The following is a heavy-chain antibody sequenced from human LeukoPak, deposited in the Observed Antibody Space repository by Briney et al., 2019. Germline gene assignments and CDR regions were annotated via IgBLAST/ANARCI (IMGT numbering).Heavy chain of an antibody. CDR3: ARGATPDY. J-gene: IGHJ4*02. CDR2: ISGDGGST. CDR1: GFTFDDYA. Sequence: PGGSLRLSCAASGFTFDDYAMHWVRQAPGKGLEWVSLISGDGGSTYYADSVKGRFTISRDNAKNSLYLQMNSLRDEDTAVYYCARGATPDYWGQGTLVTVSS. V-gene: IGHV3-43*02.